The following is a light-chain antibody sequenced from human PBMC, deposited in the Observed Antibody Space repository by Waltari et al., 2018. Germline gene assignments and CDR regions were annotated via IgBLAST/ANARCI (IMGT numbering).Light chain of an antibody. Sequence: DIQMTQSPSTLSASVGDRVTITCRASQSISTWLAWYQQKPGKAPKLLVYKASLLESGVPLRFSGSGSGTEFTLIISGLQPDDSATYYCQQFHNSWTFGQGTKVEIK. V-gene: IGKV1-5*03. CDR3: QQFHNSWT. J-gene: IGKJ1*01. CDR1: QSISTW. CDR2: KAS.